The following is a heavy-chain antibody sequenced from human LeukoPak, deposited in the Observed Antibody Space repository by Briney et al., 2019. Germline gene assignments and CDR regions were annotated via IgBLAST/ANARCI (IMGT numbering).Heavy chain of an antibody. V-gene: IGHV4-34*01. Sequence: SETLSLTCAVYGGSFSGYYWSWIRQPPGKGLEWIGEINHSGSTNYNPSLKSRVTISVDTSKNQFSLKLSSVTAADTAVYYCARAEGGWYFDYWGQGTLVTVSS. D-gene: IGHD6-19*01. CDR1: GGSFSGYY. J-gene: IGHJ4*02. CDR2: INHSGST. CDR3: ARAEGGWYFDY.